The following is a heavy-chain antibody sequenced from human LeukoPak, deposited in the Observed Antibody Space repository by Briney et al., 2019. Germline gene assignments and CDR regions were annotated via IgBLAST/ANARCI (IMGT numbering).Heavy chain of an antibody. J-gene: IGHJ4*02. CDR1: GGSVSSYY. D-gene: IGHD3-3*01. V-gene: IGHV4-59*02. CDR2: IYYSGST. CDR3: ARDGRSGYYSY. Sequence: SATLSLTCTVSGGSVSSYYWSWIRQPPGKGLEWIGYIYYSGSTNYNPSLKSRVTISVDTSKNQFSLKLSSVTAADTAVYYCARDGRSGYYSYWGQGTLVTVSS.